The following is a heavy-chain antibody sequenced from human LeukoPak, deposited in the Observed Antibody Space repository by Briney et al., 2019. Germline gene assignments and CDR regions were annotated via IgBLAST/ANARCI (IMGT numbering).Heavy chain of an antibody. CDR2: INSDGSIT. D-gene: IGHD5-18*01. Sequence: GGSLRLSCAASGFTFTTYWMHWVRQAPGKGLVWVSHINSDGSITSYADSVKGRFTISRDNAKNTLYLQMNSLRAEDTAVYYCASDAVDTANAVWGQGTTVTVSS. V-gene: IGHV3-74*01. CDR1: GFTFTTYW. J-gene: IGHJ6*02. CDR3: ASDAVDTANAV.